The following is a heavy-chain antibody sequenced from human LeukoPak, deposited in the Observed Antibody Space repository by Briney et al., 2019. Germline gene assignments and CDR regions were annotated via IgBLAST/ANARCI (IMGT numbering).Heavy chain of an antibody. CDR2: IYHSGST. J-gene: IGHJ6*03. D-gene: IGHD3-10*01. CDR3: ASGGYGSGRSYYYYYMDV. V-gene: IGHV4-4*02. CDR1: GGSISSSNW. Sequence: ASETLSLTCAVSGGSISSSNWWSWVRQPPGKGLEWIGEIYHSGSTYYNPSLKSRVTISVDRSKNQFSLKLSSVTAADTAVYYCASGGYGSGRSYYYYYMDVWGKGTTVTVSS.